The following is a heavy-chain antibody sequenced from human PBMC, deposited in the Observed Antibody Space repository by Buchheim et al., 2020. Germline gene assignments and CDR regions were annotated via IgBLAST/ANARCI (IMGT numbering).Heavy chain of an antibody. V-gene: IGHV3-48*01. CDR1: GFTFSNYA. CDR3: ARDRWPQDYYYYGMDV. Sequence: VQLVESGGGVVQPGRSLRLSCAASGFTFSNYAMHWVRQAPGKGLEWVSYISSSSSTIYYADSVKGRFTISRDNAKNSLYLQMNSLRAEDTAVYYCARDRWPQDYYYYGMDVWGQGTT. CDR2: ISSSSSTI. J-gene: IGHJ6*02. D-gene: IGHD4-23*01.